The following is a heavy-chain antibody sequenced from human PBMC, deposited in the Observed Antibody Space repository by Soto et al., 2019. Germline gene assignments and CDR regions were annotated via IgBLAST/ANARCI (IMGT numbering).Heavy chain of an antibody. J-gene: IGHJ4*02. Sequence: ASVKVSCKASGYTFTGHYIHWVRQAPEQGPEWMGEIGPESGATRYAQKFQGRVTMTRDMSITTVYMELNNLSPDDTAVYYCGRGRSGQRVVFYWGQGTPVTVSS. V-gene: IGHV1-2*02. D-gene: IGHD5-12*01. CDR1: GYTFTGHY. CDR2: IGPESGAT. CDR3: GRGRSGQRVVFY.